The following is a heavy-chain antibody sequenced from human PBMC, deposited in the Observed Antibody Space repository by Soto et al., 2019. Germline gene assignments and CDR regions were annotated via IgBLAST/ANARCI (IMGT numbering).Heavy chain of an antibody. V-gene: IGHV3-23*01. CDR1: GFAFSSYA. Sequence: EVQLLESGGGLVQPGGSLRLACAASGFAFSSYAMKWVRQAPGKGLEWVSLISETSDVAYYADSVKGRFTISRDNSGNTLFLQMYRLRAEDTAVYYWARYIPGVRYYGMDVWGQGTTVTVAS. CDR3: ARYIPGVRYYGMDV. J-gene: IGHJ6*02. CDR2: ISETSDVA. D-gene: IGHD2-2*01.